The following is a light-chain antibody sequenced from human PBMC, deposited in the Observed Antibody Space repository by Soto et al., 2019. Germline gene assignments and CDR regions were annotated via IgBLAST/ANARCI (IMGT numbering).Light chain of an antibody. CDR2: ATS. CDR1: QRITRF. CDR3: QQSYSSPQT. Sequence: DIQMTQPPSSLSASVGDRVTITCRTSQRITRFLNWYQQQPGKAPRLLIYATSTLQRGVPSRFSGSGSGTDFTLTISGLQREDSATYYCQQSYSSPQTFGQGTKVDIK. J-gene: IGKJ1*01. V-gene: IGKV1-39*01.